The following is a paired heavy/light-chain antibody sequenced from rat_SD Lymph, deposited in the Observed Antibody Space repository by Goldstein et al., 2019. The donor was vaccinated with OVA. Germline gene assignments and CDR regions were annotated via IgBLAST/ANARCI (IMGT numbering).Light chain of an antibody. CDR1: EGISND. CDR2: TTS. J-gene: IGKJ5*01. CDR3: QQSYKYPLT. Sequence: DIQMTQSPASLSASLGETVSIECLASEGISNDLAWYQQKSGKSPQLLIYTTSRLQDGVPSRFSGSGSGTRYSLKISGMQPEDEADYFCQQSYKYPLTFGSGTKLEIK. V-gene: IGKV12S8*01.
Heavy chain of an antibody. D-gene: IGHD1-6*01. CDR3: ARHGLRIDFDY. CDR2: IGTSGITT. CDR1: GFTFSDSY. V-gene: IGHV5-25*01. Sequence: VQLVESGGGLVQPGRSLKLSCAASGFTFSDSYMAWVRQAPKKGLEWVATIGTSGITTYYPDSVRGRFTISRDYAKSSLYLQMNSLKSEDTATYYCARHGLRIDFDYWGQGVMVTVSS. J-gene: IGHJ2*01.